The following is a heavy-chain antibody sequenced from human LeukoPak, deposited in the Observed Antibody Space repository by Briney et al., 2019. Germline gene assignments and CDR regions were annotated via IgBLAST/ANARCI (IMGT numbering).Heavy chain of an antibody. CDR2: XXYRSKWYN. J-gene: IGHJ6*02. CDR1: GDSVSSNSAA. Sequence: SQTLSLTCAISGDSVSSNSAAWNWIRQSPSRGLXXXXXXXYRSKWYNDYAVSVKSRITINPDTSKNQFSLQLNSVTPEDTAVYYCARRGPAGSASSGMDVWGQGTTVTVSS. D-gene: IGHD6-6*01. CDR3: ARRGPAGSASSGMDV. V-gene: IGHV6-1*01.